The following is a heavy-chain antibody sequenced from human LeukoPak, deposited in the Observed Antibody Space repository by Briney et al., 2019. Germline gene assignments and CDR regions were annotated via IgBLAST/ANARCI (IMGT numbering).Heavy chain of an antibody. Sequence: SETLSLTCTVSGGSISSGSYYWSWIRQPAGKGLEWIGRIYTSGNTNYNPSLKSRVTISVDTSKNQFSLKLSSVTAADTAVYYCARVATTYGDYPFDYWGQGTLVTVSS. J-gene: IGHJ4*02. V-gene: IGHV4-61*02. D-gene: IGHD4-17*01. CDR1: GGSISSGSYY. CDR2: IYTSGNT. CDR3: ARVATTYGDYPFDY.